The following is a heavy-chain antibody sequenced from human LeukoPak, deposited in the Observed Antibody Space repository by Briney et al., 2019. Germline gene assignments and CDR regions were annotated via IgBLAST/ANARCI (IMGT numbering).Heavy chain of an antibody. Sequence: GGSLRLSCAASGFTFSSYAMHWVRQAPGKGLEWVAVISYDGSNKYYADSVKGRFTISRDNSKNTLYLQMNSLRAEDTAVYYCGKDGTYYFGLGSYYPFEYWGQGTLVNVPS. CDR3: GKDGTYYFGLGSYYPFEY. J-gene: IGHJ4*02. CDR1: GFTFSSYA. V-gene: IGHV3-30*04. D-gene: IGHD3-10*01. CDR2: ISYDGSNK.